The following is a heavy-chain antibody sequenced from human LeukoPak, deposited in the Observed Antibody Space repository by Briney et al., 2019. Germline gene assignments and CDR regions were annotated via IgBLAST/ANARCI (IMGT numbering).Heavy chain of an antibody. J-gene: IGHJ4*02. CDR3: ARALNWGGGFDY. V-gene: IGHV4-30-2*01. CDR1: GGSISSGGYS. D-gene: IGHD7-27*01. CDR2: IYHSGST. Sequence: PSQTLSLTCAVSGGSISSGGYSWSWIRQPPGKGLEWIGYIYHSGSTYYNPSLKRRVTISVDRSKNQSFLKLSSVTAADTAVYYCARALNWGGGFDYWGQGTLVTVSS.